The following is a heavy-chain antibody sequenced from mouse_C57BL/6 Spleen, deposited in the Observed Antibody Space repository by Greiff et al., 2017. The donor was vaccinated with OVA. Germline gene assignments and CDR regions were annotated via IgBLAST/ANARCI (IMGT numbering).Heavy chain of an antibody. CDR2: ISDGGSYT. D-gene: IGHD4-1*01. Sequence: EVKLEESGGGLVKPGGSLKLSCAASGFTFSSYAMSWVRQTPEKRLEWVATISDGGSYTYYPDNVKGRFTISRDNAKNNLYLQMSHLKSEDTAMYYCARPLNWDDYAMDYWGQGTSVTVSS. V-gene: IGHV5-4*03. J-gene: IGHJ4*01. CDR3: ARPLNWDDYAMDY. CDR1: GFTFSSYA.